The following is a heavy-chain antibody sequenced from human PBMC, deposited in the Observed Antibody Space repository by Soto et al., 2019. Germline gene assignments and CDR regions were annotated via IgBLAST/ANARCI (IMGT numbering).Heavy chain of an antibody. CDR2: MNPNSGNT. CDR1: GYTLPTFN. D-gene: IGHD2-2*01. V-gene: IGHV1-8*01. CDR3: ARGAHCSSTSCPDFDY. J-gene: IGHJ4*02. Sequence: ASVKVSGKTSGYTLPTFNITGVGRATAQGLEWMGWMNPNSGNTGYAQKFQGRVTMTRNTSITTAYMELSSLRSEDTAVYYCARGAHCSSTSCPDFDYWGLGTLVTVSS.